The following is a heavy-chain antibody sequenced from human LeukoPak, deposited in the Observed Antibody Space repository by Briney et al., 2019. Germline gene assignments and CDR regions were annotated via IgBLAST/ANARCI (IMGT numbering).Heavy chain of an antibody. CDR1: GIAFENYA. Sequence: GGSLRLSCVASGIAFENYAMTWVRQAPGKGLEWVSSITGSGYTRNAESVKGRFTISRGNSVDTLHLQMSSLSAEDTAIYYCGRDPNGDYVGAFDFWGQGTMVTVSS. D-gene: IGHD4-17*01. CDR2: ITGSGYT. CDR3: GRDPNGDYVGAFDF. J-gene: IGHJ3*01. V-gene: IGHV3-23*01.